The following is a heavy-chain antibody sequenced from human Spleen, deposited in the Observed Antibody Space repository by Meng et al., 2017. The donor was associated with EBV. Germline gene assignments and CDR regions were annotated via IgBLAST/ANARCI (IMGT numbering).Heavy chain of an antibody. CDR1: GYTVTDYS. D-gene: IGHD5-18*01. Sequence: QGELWQSVFKFTKPWSSCCVASKGSGYTVTDYSMYWVRPAPGQGLEWMGWINSNSRNPAYARGFTVRFVFSLDTSVSTVYLQISSLKTEDTAVYYCARESGYSYGTDYWGQGTLVTVSS. V-gene: IGHV7-4-1*02. CDR2: INSNSRNP. CDR3: ARESGYSYGTDY. J-gene: IGHJ4*02.